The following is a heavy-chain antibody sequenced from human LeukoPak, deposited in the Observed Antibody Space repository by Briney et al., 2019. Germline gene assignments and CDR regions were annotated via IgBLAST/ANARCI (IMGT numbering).Heavy chain of an antibody. D-gene: IGHD5-18*01. CDR2: INPNSGGT. Sequence: ASVKVSCKASGYTFTGYYMHWVRQAPGQGLEWMGRINPNSGGTNYAQKFQGRVTMTRDTSISTAYMELSRLRSDDTAVYYCVVDTAMVIFDYWGQGTLVTVSS. J-gene: IGHJ4*02. CDR3: VVDTAMVIFDY. CDR1: GYTFTGYY. V-gene: IGHV1-2*06.